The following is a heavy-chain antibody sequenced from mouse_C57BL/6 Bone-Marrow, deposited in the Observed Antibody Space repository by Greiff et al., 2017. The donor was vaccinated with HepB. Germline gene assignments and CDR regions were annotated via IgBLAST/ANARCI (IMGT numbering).Heavy chain of an antibody. CDR3: TREEYDYVSWFAY. CDR2: ISSGGDYI. CDR1: GFTFSSYA. V-gene: IGHV5-9-1*02. Sequence: KLMESGEGLVKPGGSLKLSCAASGFTFSSYAMSWVRQTPEKRLEWVAYISSGGDYIYYADTVKGRFTISRDNARNTLYLQMSSLKSEDTAMYYCTREEYDYVSWFAYWGQGTLVTVSA. J-gene: IGHJ3*01. D-gene: IGHD2-4*01.